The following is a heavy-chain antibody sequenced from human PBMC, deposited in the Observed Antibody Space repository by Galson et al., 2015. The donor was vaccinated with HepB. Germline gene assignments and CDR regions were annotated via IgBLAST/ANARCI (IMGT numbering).Heavy chain of an antibody. V-gene: IGHV3-15*01. CDR2: VKSKNDGGGT. Sequence: SLRLSCAASGFTFSNAWMTWVRQAPGKGLEWIGRVKSKNDGGGTDYAAPVKGRFTVSRDDSKNTLYLEMNSLRPEDTALYYCTTGPSRLEVFTVGIDYWGQGTLVTVSS. D-gene: IGHD4-11*01. J-gene: IGHJ4*02. CDR3: TTGPSRLEVFTVGIDY. CDR1: GFTFSNAW.